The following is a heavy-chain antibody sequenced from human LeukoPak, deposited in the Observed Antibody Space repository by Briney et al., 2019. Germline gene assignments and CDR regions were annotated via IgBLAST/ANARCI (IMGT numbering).Heavy chain of an antibody. CDR3: ARGGCNSASCYMAPFDY. D-gene: IGHD2-2*02. Sequence: PSETLSLTCRVSGGFISTYYWSWIRQPTGKGLEWIGYIYYSGSTNYNPSLKSRVTISVDTSKNQFSLKLSSVTAADTAVYYCARGGCNSASCYMAPFDYWGQGTLVTVSS. V-gene: IGHV4-59*01. CDR1: GGFISTYY. CDR2: IYYSGST. J-gene: IGHJ4*02.